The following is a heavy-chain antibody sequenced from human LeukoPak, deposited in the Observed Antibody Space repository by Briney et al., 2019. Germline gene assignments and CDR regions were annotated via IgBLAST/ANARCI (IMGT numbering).Heavy chain of an antibody. CDR1: GYTFTSYG. D-gene: IGHD5-18*01. J-gene: IGHJ4*02. V-gene: IGHV1-18*01. CDR3: ARGLGKYSYGPFDY. CDR2: ISAYNGNT. Sequence: ASVKVSCKASGYTFTSYGISWVRQAPGQGLEWMGWISAYNGNTNYAQKLQGRVTMTTDTSTSTAYMELRSLRSDDTAMYYCARGLGKYSYGPFDYWGQGTLVTVSS.